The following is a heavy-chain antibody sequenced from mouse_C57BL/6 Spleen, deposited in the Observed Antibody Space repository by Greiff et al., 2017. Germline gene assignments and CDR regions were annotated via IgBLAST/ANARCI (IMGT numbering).Heavy chain of an antibody. D-gene: IGHD2-1*01. J-gene: IGHJ2*01. CDR2: ISDGGSYT. V-gene: IGHV5-4*01. Sequence: EVKLMESGGGLVKPGGSLKLSCAASGFTFSSYAMSWVRQTPEKRLEWVATISDGGSYTYYPDNVKGRFTISRDNAKNNLYLQMSHLKSEDTAMYYCARESGNYVDYFDYWGQGTTLTVSS. CDR3: ARESGNYVDYFDY. CDR1: GFTFSSYA.